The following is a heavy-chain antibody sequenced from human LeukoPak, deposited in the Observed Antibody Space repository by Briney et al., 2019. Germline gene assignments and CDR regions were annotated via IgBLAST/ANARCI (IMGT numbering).Heavy chain of an antibody. CDR1: GFTFSNAW. CDR3: TLSLRTPGNY. V-gene: IGHV3-23*01. CDR2: ISDSGATK. D-gene: IGHD2/OR15-2a*01. Sequence: GGSLRLSCAASGFTFSNAWMSWVRQAPGKGLEWVSAISDSGATKYYADSVKGRFTISRDNSQNTLYLQMNSLRAEDTAVYYCTLSLRTPGNYWGQGTLVTVSP. J-gene: IGHJ4*02.